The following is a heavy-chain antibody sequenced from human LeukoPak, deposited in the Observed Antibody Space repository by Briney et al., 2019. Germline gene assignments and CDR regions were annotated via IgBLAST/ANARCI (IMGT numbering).Heavy chain of an antibody. CDR3: ARGSGY. CDR1: GGSISSSSYF. V-gene: IGHV4-39*07. Sequence: SETLSLTCTVSGGSISSSSYFWDWIRQPPGKGLEWIGSIYYSGSTYYNPSLKSRVTISVDTSKNQFSLKLGSVTAADTAVYYCARGSGYWGQGTLVTVSS. CDR2: IYYSGST. J-gene: IGHJ4*02.